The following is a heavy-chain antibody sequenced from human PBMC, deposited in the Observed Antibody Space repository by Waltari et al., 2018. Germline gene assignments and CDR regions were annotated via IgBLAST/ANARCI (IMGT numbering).Heavy chain of an antibody. J-gene: IGHJ4*02. CDR2: IYHSGST. CDR1: GYSISSGYY. V-gene: IGHV4-38-2*01. CDR3: AGMQNWNPWESIFDY. D-gene: IGHD1-1*01. Sequence: QVQLQESGPGLVKPSETLSLTCAVSGYSISSGYYWGWIRQPPGKGLEWIGSIYHSGSTYYNPSLKSRVTISVDTSKNQFSLKLSSVTAADTAVYYCAGMQNWNPWESIFDYWGQGTLVTVSS.